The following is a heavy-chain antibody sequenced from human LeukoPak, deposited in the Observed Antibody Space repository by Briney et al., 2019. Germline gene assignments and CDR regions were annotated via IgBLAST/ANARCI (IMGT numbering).Heavy chain of an antibody. J-gene: IGHJ4*02. V-gene: IGHV4-30-2*01. CDR3: ARAASGYNDY. D-gene: IGHD3-22*01. CDR1: GGSISSGGYS. CDR2: IYHSGST. Sequence: SETLSLTCAVSGGSISSGGYSWSWIRQPPGKGLEWIGYIYHSGSTYYNPSLKSRVTISVDRSKNQFSLKLSSVTAADTAVYYCARAASGYNDYWGQATLVTVSS.